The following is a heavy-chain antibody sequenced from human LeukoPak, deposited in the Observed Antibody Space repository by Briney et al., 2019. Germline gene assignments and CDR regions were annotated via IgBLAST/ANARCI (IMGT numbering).Heavy chain of an antibody. CDR3: ARLIAPWYYYDSSGYFDY. V-gene: IGHV4-59*08. D-gene: IGHD3-22*01. J-gene: IGHJ4*02. CDR2: IYYSGST. Sequence: PSETLSLTCTVSGGSISSYYWSWIRQPPGKGLEWIGYIYYSGSTNYNPSLKSRVTISVDTSKNQFSLKLSSVTAADTAVYHCARLIAPWYYYDSSGYFDYWGQGTLVTVSS. CDR1: GGSISSYY.